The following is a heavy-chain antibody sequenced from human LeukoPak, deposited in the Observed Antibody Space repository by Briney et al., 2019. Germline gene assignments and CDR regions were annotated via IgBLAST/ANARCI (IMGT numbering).Heavy chain of an antibody. J-gene: IGHJ6*03. CDR1: GYTFSTYG. Sequence: GASVKVSCKASGYTFSTYGISWVRQAPGQGLEWMGWISAYNDDTNYAQKFQGRVTMSTDTSTSTAYMELRSLRSDDTAMYYCARDEYYYYYMDVWGKGTTVTISS. CDR3: ARDEYYYYYMDV. CDR2: ISAYNDDT. V-gene: IGHV1-18*01.